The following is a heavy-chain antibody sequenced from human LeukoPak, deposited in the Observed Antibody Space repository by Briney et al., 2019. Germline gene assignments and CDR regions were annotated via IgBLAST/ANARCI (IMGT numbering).Heavy chain of an antibody. CDR2: IIVSGTT. J-gene: IGHJ4*02. Sequence: GGSLRLSCAASGFTFSGFSMTRVRQAPGKGLEWVSSIIVSGTTYYADSVKGRFTISRDSFRGTLFLQMDSLRVEDTAVYFCAKGSVGNADFASWGQGALVTVSS. CDR1: GFTFSGFS. D-gene: IGHD6-25*01. V-gene: IGHV3-23*01. CDR3: AKGSVGNADFAS.